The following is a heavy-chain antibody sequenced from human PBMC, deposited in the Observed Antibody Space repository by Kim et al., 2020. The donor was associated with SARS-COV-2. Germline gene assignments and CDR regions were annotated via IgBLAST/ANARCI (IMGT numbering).Heavy chain of an antibody. D-gene: IGHD1-26*01. CDR1: GGSISSSSYY. CDR3: ARLFSGSNKAFDI. V-gene: IGHV4-39*01. CDR2: IYYSGST. J-gene: IGHJ3*02. Sequence: SETLSLTCTVSGGSISSSSYYWGWIRQPPGKGLEWIGSIYYSGSTYYNPSLKSRVTISVDTSKNQFSLKLSSVTAADTAVYYCARLFSGSNKAFDIWGQGTMVTVSS.